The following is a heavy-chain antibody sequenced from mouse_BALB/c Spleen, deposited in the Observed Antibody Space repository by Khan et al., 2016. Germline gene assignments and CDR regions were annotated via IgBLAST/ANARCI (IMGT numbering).Heavy chain of an antibody. J-gene: IGHJ2*01. CDR3: TTRGPIYYYGSSYGY. D-gene: IGHD1-1*01. Sequence: VQLQQSGAELVKPGASVKLSCTASGFNIKDTYMHWVRQRPEQGLEWIGRIDPGNGNARYDPKFQDKATITADTSSNTAYLQLSSLTSEDTGVYYWTTRGPIYYYGSSYGYWGQGTTLTVSS. CDR1: GFNIKDTY. V-gene: IGHV14-3*02. CDR2: IDPGNGNA.